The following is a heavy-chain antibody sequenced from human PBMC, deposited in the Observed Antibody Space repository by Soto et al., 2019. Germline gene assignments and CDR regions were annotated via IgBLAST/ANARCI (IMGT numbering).Heavy chain of an antibody. CDR2: IYYAGTT. CDR1: GGSISGYS. Sequence: PSETLSLTCTVAGGSISGYSWNWIRQPPGKGLEWIGYIYYAGTTAYNPSLKSRVTISLDTSKNQFSLKMDSVTTADTAVYYCTRLGGYYQALDSWGQGTLVTVSS. J-gene: IGHJ4*02. D-gene: IGHD3-22*01. CDR3: TRLGGYYQALDS. V-gene: IGHV4-59*08.